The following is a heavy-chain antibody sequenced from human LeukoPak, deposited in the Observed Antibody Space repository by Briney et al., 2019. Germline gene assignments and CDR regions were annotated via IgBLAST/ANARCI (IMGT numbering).Heavy chain of an antibody. CDR3: ARGMELVDY. Sequence: PGGSLRLSCAASGFTFSTYTMNWIRQAPGKGLEWVSSISSSSSYLYYSDSVKGRFTISRDNARNSLYLQMNSLRVDDTAVCYCARGMELVDYWGQGTLVTVSS. CDR2: ISSSSSYL. D-gene: IGHD1-26*01. V-gene: IGHV3-21*01. J-gene: IGHJ4*02. CDR1: GFTFSTYT.